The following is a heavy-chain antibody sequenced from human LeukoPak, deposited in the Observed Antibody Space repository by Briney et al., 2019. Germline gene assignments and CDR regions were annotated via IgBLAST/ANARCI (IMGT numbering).Heavy chain of an antibody. Sequence: GGSLRLSCAASGFTFSHHGMNWVRQAPGKGLEWVSGVGPSGARTYYADSVKGRFTVSRDNAKNSLSLLMNSLRAEDTAVYYCARDLSSRGYTYGTPAFTFDIWGQGTMVTVSS. D-gene: IGHD5-18*01. CDR3: ARDLSSRGYTYGTPAFTFDI. J-gene: IGHJ3*02. CDR1: GFTFSHHG. V-gene: IGHV3-23*01. CDR2: VGPSGART.